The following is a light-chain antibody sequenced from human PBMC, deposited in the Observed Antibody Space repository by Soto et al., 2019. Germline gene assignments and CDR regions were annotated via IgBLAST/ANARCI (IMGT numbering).Light chain of an antibody. CDR3: QQRSNWPPLT. CDR1: QSVSSK. CDR2: GAS. Sequence: EIVMTQSPATLSVSPGERATLSCRASQSVSSKLAWYQQKPGQAPRLLIYGASIRATGIPARFSGSGSGTDFTLTISSLEPEDFAVYYCQQRSNWPPLTFGGGTKVEIK. V-gene: IGKV3-11*01. J-gene: IGKJ4*01.